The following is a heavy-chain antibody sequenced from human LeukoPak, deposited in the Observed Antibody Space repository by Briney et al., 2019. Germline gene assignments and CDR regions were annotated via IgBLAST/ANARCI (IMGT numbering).Heavy chain of an antibody. CDR1: GYTFTGYY. V-gene: IGHV1-2*02. CDR2: INPNSGGT. Sequence: ASVKVSCKASGYTFTGYYMHWVRQAPGQGLEWMGWINPNSGGTNYAQKFQGRVTMTRDTSISTAYMELSRLRSDDTAVYYCASLSYYGSGSYYSPALDYWGQGTLVTVSS. D-gene: IGHD3-10*01. J-gene: IGHJ4*02. CDR3: ASLSYYGSGSYYSPALDY.